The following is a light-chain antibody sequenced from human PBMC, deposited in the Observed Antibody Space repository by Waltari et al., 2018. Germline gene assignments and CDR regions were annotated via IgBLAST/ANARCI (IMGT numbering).Light chain of an antibody. J-gene: IGLJ2*01. CDR3: TSYAGSHNWV. Sequence: QAALTQPPSAAGSPGQSVTIACTGTSSAVGGSNYVSWYQHPPGKAPKLMISEVNKRPSGVPDRFSGSKSGNTASLTVSGLQADDEADYYCTSYAGSHNWVFGGGTKLTVL. CDR1: SSAVGGSNY. CDR2: EVN. V-gene: IGLV2-8*01.